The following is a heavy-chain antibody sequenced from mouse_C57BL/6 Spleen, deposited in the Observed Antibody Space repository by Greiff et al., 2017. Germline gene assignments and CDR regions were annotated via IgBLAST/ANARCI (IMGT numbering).Heavy chain of an antibody. CDR3: ARHENYGSSYGDYAMDY. J-gene: IGHJ4*01. Sequence: VKLVESGPGLVAPSQSLSITCTVSGFSLTSYGVHWVRQPPGKGLEWLVVIWSDGSTTYNSALKSRLSISKDNSKSQVFLKMNSLQTDDTAMYYCARHENYGSSYGDYAMDYWGQGTSVTVSS. V-gene: IGHV2-6-1*01. CDR2: IWSDGST. CDR1: GFSLTSYG. D-gene: IGHD1-1*01.